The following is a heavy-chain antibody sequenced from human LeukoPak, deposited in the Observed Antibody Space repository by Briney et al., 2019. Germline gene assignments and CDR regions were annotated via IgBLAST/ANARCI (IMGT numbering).Heavy chain of an antibody. CDR2: ISNDGSFT. D-gene: IGHD3-9*01. V-gene: IGHV3-30-3*01. CDR3: ARNYPVGGGGRYFDWLPVF. J-gene: IGHJ4*02. CDR1: GFTFSSYT. Sequence: GGSLRLSCTVSGFTFSSYTMHWVRQAPGKGLEWAAVISNDGSFTLYADSVKGRFTISRDNAKNSLYLQINSLRVEDTALYYCARNYPVGGGGRYFDWLPVFWGQGTLVTVSS.